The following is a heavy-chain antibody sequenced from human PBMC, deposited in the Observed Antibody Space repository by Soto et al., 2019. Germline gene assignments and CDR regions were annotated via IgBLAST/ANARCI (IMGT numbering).Heavy chain of an antibody. CDR2: IKSKAAGGTT. CDR3: TTDSTQTFCDGGPCYSVLTKIHDS. CDR1: GFTFNNGW. D-gene: IGHD2-15*01. V-gene: IGHV3-15*01. Sequence: EVQLVESGGGLVKPEGSLRLSCAASGFTFNNGWMSWVRQAPGKGLEWVGRIKSKAAGGTTDYSAPVQGRFTISRDDSKNTVHLQMNSLTTEDTAVYYCTTDSTQTFCDGGPCYSVLTKIHDSWGQGTLVTVSS. J-gene: IGHJ4*02.